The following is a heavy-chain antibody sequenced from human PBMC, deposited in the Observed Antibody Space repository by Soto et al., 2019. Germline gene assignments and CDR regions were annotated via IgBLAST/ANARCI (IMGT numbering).Heavy chain of an antibody. CDR2: IGESGTPT. Sequence: QPGGSLRLSCTASGFTFGDYAMSWFRQAPGKGLEWVSLIGESGTPTYYADSVKGRFTISRDNSGNTLFLEMYSLRAEDTAVYYCARYIPGVRYYGMDVWGQGTTVTVSS. J-gene: IGHJ6*02. CDR1: GFTFGDYA. CDR3: ARYIPGVRYYGMDV. D-gene: IGHD2-2*01. V-gene: IGHV3-23*01.